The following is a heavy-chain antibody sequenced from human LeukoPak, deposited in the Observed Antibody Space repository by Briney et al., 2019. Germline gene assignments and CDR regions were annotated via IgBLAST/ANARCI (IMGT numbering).Heavy chain of an antibody. J-gene: IGHJ5*02. V-gene: IGHV5-51*01. CDR3: XXXXYGSGSYYLVNWFDP. CDR2: IYPGDSDT. Sequence: GESLKISCKGSGYSFTSYWIGWVRQMPGKGLEWMGIIYPGDSDTRYSPSFQGQVTISADKSISTAYLQWSSLKASDTAMYYCXXXXYGSGSYYLVNWFDPWGQGTLVTVSS. D-gene: IGHD3-10*01. CDR1: GYSFTSYW.